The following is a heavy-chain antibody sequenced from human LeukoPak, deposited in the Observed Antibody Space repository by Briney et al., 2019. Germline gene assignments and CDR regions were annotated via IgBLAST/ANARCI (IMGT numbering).Heavy chain of an antibody. CDR3: AKDRHSSSWYVDWFDP. J-gene: IGHJ5*02. Sequence: HPGGSLRLSCAASGFTFSSYAMSWVRQAPGKGLEWVSAISGSGGSTYYADSVKGRFTISRDNSKNTLYLQMNSLRAEDTAVYYCAKDRHSSSWYVDWFDPWGQGTLVTVSS. D-gene: IGHD6-13*01. CDR1: GFTFSSYA. CDR2: ISGSGGST. V-gene: IGHV3-23*01.